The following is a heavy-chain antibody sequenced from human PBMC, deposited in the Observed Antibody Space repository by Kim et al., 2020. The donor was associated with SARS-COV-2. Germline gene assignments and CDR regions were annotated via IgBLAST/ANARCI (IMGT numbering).Heavy chain of an antibody. J-gene: IGHJ6*02. V-gene: IGHV4-39*01. Sequence: SETLSLTCTVSGGSISSSSYYWGWIRQPPGKGLEWIGSIYYSGSTYYNPSLKSRVTISVDTSKNQFSLKLSSVTAADTAVYYCARRLPLWFGELPPYYYGMDVWGQGTTVTVSS. CDR2: IYYSGST. CDR3: ARRLPLWFGELPPYYYGMDV. CDR1: GGSISSSSYY. D-gene: IGHD3-10*01.